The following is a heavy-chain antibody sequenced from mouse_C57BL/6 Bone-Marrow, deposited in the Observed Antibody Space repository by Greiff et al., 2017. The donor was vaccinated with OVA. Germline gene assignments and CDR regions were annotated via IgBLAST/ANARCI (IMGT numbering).Heavy chain of an antibody. J-gene: IGHJ4*01. CDR2: IDPENGDT. V-gene: IGHV14-4*01. Sequence: EVQLQESGAELVRPGASVKLSCTASGFNIKDDYMHWVKQRPEQGLEWIGWIDPENGDTEYASKFQGKATITADTSSNTAYLQLSSLTCEDTAVYYCTTVVENYAMDYWGQGTSVTVSS. D-gene: IGHD1-1*01. CDR1: GFNIKDDY. CDR3: TTVVENYAMDY.